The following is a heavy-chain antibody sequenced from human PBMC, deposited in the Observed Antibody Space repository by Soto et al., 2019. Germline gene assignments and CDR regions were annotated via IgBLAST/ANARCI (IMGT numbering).Heavy chain of an antibody. V-gene: IGHV1-69*02. Sequence: VKVSCKASGGTFSSYTISWVRQAPGQGLEWMGKIIPIHGIANYAQKLQGRVTMTADKSTSTAYMELRSLRSDDTAVYYCARHSSGWLMDFDYWGQGTLVTVSS. CDR3: ARHSSGWLMDFDY. CDR1: GGTFSSYT. D-gene: IGHD6-19*01. J-gene: IGHJ4*02. CDR2: IIPIHGIA.